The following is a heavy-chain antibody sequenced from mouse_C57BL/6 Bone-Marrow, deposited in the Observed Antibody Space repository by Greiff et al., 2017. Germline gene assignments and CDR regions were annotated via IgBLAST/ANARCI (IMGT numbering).Heavy chain of an antibody. CDR2: INPNYGTN. J-gene: IGHJ4*01. D-gene: IGHD2-4*01. CDR3: ARCYDYDYAMDY. CDR1: GYSFTDYN. Sequence: EVQLQQSGPELVKPGASVQISCKASGYSFTDYNMNWVKQSNGKSLEWIGVINPNYGTNSYNQKFKGKATLTADQSSSTAYMQLNSLTSEDSAVYYGARCYDYDYAMDYWGQGTSVTVSS. V-gene: IGHV1-39*01.